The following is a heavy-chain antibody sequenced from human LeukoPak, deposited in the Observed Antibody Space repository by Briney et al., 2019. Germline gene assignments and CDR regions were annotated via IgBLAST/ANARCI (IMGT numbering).Heavy chain of an antibody. CDR3: AKVYGGYSYGSDY. V-gene: IGHV3-9*01. CDR2: ISWNSGSI. J-gene: IGHJ4*02. Sequence: GGSLRLSCAASGFTFDDYAMHWVRQAPGKGLEWVSGISWNSGSIGYADSVKGRFTISRDNAKNSLYLQMNGLRAEDTALYYCAKVYGGYSYGSDYWGQGTLVTVSS. CDR1: GFTFDDYA. D-gene: IGHD5-18*01.